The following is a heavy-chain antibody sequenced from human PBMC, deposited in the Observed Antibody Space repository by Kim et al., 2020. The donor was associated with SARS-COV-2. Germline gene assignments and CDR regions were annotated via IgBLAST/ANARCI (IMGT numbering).Heavy chain of an antibody. CDR2: IYYSGST. CDR1: GGSISSGDYY. Sequence: SETLSLTCTVSGGSISSGDYYWSWIRQSPGKGLEWIGYIYYSGSTYYNPSLKSRVTISVDTSKNQFSLKLSSVTAADTAVYYCAREPEMIGYYYGMDVWGQGTTVTVSS. V-gene: IGHV4-30-4*01. J-gene: IGHJ6*02. CDR3: AREPEMIGYYYGMDV. D-gene: IGHD3-22*01.